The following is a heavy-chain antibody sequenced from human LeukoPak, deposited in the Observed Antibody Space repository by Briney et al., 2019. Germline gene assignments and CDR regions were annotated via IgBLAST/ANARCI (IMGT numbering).Heavy chain of an antibody. J-gene: IGHJ6*02. Sequence: SGPTLVKPTQTLTLTCTLSGLSLTTSGVGVGWIRQPPGKALEWLALICWDDDKRYNPSLKTRLTITKDTSKNQVVLTMTNMDPVDTATYYCAHTGYGSGSYLRYYYFGLDVWGQGTTVTVSS. CDR1: GLSLTTSGVG. V-gene: IGHV2-5*02. D-gene: IGHD3-10*01. CDR3: AHTGYGSGSYLRYYYFGLDV. CDR2: ICWDDDK.